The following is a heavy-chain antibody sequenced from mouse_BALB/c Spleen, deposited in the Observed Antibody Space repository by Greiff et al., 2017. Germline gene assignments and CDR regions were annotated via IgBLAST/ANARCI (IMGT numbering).Heavy chain of an antibody. Sequence: VQGVESGPGLVAPSQSLSITCTVSGFSLTDYGVSWIRQPPGKGLEWLGVIWGGGSTYYNSALKSRLSISKDNSKSQVFLKMNSLQTDDTAIYYCAKHGTYYGSSWGFAYWGQGTLVTVSA. D-gene: IGHD1-1*01. CDR2: IWGGGST. CDR1: GFSLTDYG. J-gene: IGHJ3*01. V-gene: IGHV2-6-5*01. CDR3: AKHGTYYGSSWGFAY.